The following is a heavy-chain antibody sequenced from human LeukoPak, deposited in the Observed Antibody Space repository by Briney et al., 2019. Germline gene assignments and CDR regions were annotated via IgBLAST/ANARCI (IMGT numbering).Heavy chain of an antibody. V-gene: IGHV4-39*01. CDR2: IFYSGST. D-gene: IGHD5-12*01. Sequence: SEILSLTCTVSGGSISSSSYYWGWIRQPPGRGLEWIGSIFYSGSTHYNPSLKSRVTISIDMSKNQFSLKLTSVTAADTAVYYCARRARGYSGYGNEYYLDSRGQGTLVTVSS. CDR1: GGSISSSSYY. CDR3: ARRARGYSGYGNEYYLDS. J-gene: IGHJ4*02.